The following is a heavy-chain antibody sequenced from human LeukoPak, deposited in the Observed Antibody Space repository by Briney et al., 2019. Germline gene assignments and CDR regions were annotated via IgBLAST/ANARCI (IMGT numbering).Heavy chain of an antibody. D-gene: IGHD1-26*01. V-gene: IGHV3-21*06. J-gene: IGHJ3*02. Sequence: GGSLRLSCAASGFTFSSYSMNWVRQAPGKGLEWVSSISSSSSHIYYADSVKGRFTISRDNAKNSLYLQMSSLRVEDTAVFYCVRAWGGGSYSDAFDIWGQGTMVTVSS. CDR2: ISSSSSHI. CDR1: GFTFSSYS. CDR3: VRAWGGGSYSDAFDI.